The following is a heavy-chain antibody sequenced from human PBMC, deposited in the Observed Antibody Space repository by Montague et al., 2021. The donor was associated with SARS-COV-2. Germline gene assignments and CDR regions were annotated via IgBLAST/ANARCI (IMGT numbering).Heavy chain of an antibody. CDR3: ARMPDQVWLDY. J-gene: IGHJ4*02. CDR1: GYSLSTSGMC. V-gene: IGHV2-70*01. Sequence: PALVKPTKTLTLTCTFSGYSLSTSGMCVSWIRQPPGKALEWLAVIDWDDDKSYSTSLKTRLTISKDTSKNQVVLTMTNMDPVDTATYYCARMPDQVWLDYWGQGILVTVSS. D-gene: IGHD5-18*01. CDR2: IDWDDDK.